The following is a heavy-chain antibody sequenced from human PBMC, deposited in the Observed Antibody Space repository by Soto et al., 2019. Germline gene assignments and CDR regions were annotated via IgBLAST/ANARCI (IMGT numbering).Heavy chain of an antibody. D-gene: IGHD1-1*01. V-gene: IGHV1-69*05. Sequence: QVQLVQSGAEVIKPGSSVKVSCKASGDTFDTFAISWVRQAPGQGLEWMGGIIPLFRTPRYGQKFQGRVTXTXDXXTATAYMELSSLRSEDTAVYYCGRSKDREQLGGNYYYTLDVWGQGTTVTVSS. CDR2: IIPLFRTP. CDR1: GDTFDTFA. CDR3: GRSKDREQLGGNYYYTLDV. J-gene: IGHJ6*03.